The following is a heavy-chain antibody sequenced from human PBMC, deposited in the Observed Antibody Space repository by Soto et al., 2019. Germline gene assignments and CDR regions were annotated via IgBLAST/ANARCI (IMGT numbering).Heavy chain of an antibody. CDR3: ARGGPNLGRLRPGFDY. V-gene: IGHV1-8*01. CDR1: GYTFTSYD. Sequence: QVQLVQSGAEVMKPGASVKVSCKASGYTFTSYDINWLRQATGQGLEWMGWMNPNSGNTGCAQKFQGRDTMTRNTSISTAYMELSSLRSEDTAVYYGARGGPNLGRLRPGFDYWGQATLVTVSS. J-gene: IGHJ4*02. CDR2: MNPNSGNT. D-gene: IGHD6-25*01.